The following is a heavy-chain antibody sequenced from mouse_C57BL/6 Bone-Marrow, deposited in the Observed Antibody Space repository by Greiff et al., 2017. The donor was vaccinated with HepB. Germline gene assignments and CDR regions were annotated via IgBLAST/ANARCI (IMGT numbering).Heavy chain of an antibody. D-gene: IGHD2-3*01. Sequence: QVQLQQPGAELVMPGASVKLSCKASGYTFTSYWMHWVKQRPGQGLEWIGEIDPSDSYTNYNQKFKGKSTLTVDKSSSTAYMQLSSLTSEDSAVYYCARSPDGGYFYYFDYWGQGTTLTVSS. V-gene: IGHV1-69*01. CDR3: ARSPDGGYFYYFDY. CDR1: GYTFTSYW. CDR2: IDPSDSYT. J-gene: IGHJ2*01.